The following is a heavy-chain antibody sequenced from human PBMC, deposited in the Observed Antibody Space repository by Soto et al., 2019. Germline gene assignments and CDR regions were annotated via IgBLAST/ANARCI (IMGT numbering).Heavy chain of an antibody. CDR2: IWYDGSNK. D-gene: IGHD6-19*01. V-gene: IGHV3-33*01. CDR3: ARDPLSGIAVAGLDY. Sequence: GGSLRLSCAASGFTFSSYGMHWVRQAPGKGLEWVAVIWYDGSNKYYADSVKGRFTISRDNSKNTLYLQMNSLRAEDTAVYYCARDPLSGIAVAGLDYWGQGTLVTVSS. CDR1: GFTFSSYG. J-gene: IGHJ4*02.